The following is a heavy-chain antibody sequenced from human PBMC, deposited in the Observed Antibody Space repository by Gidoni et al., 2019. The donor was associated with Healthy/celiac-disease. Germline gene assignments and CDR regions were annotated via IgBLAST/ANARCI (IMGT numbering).Heavy chain of an antibody. CDR1: GFTVSSNY. V-gene: IGHV3-53*02. Sequence: EVQLVETGRGLIQPGGSLRPSCAASGFTVSSNYMSWVHQAPGKGLEWVSVIYSGGSTYYADSVKGRFTISRDNSKNTLYLQMNSLRAEDTAVYYCARGGLGLLLNYWGQGTLVTVSS. J-gene: IGHJ4*02. CDR2: IYSGGST. CDR3: ARGGLGLLLNY. D-gene: IGHD3-22*01.